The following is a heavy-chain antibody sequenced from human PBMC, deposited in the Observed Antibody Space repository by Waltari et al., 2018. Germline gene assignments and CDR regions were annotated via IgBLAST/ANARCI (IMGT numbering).Heavy chain of an antibody. J-gene: IGHJ4*02. CDR2: IWYDGTKA. CDR3: ARDLSFGSLDY. V-gene: IGHV3-33*07. D-gene: IGHD3-10*01. Sequence: QVHLVESGGSVVQPGTSLRLSCAASGFSVSNYGMFWVRQSPGKGLEWVALIWYDGTKANYEDSVKDRFTISKDNSKNTLFLQMNSLRDGDTAVYFCARDLSFGSLDYGGQGTLVTVSS. CDR1: GFSVSNYG.